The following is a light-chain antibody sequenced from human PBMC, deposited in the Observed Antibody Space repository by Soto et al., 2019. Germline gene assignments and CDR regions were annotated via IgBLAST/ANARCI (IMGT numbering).Light chain of an antibody. V-gene: IGKV3-11*01. J-gene: IGKJ4*01. CDR3: QQRSNWPLT. CDR2: DAS. CDR1: QGISSS. Sequence: EIVLTQSPATLSLSPGERATLSCRASQGISSSLAWYQQKPGQAPRLLIYDASNKATDIPPRFSGSESGTHCTLTISSLEPEDFAVYYCQQRSNWPLTLGGGTKVDI.